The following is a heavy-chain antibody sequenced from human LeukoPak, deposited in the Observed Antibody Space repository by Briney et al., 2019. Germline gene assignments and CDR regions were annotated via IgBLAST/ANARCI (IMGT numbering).Heavy chain of an antibody. Sequence: VRQXXGXGXXXXSSIGSTRTYTYSADSVKGRFTISRDNAKNSLYLQMNSLRAGDTAVYYCARGGLNFDAFDIWGQGTMVTVSS. D-gene: IGHD1-7*01. V-gene: IGHV3-21*01. CDR2: IGSTRTYT. CDR3: ARGGLNFDAFDI. J-gene: IGHJ3*02.